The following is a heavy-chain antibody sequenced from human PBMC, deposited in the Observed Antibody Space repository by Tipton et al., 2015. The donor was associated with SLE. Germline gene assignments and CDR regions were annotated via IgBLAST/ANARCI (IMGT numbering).Heavy chain of an antibody. Sequence: TLSLTRTVSGGSIPGSSYYWVWIRQPPGKGLEWIGSIYSSGYTYYNPSLKSRISISVDTSKSQFSLKLNSVTAADTAVYYCATPGYFGSGSSVAYWGQGTLVAVSS. CDR1: GGSIPGSSYY. V-gene: IGHV4-39*07. CDR2: IYSSGYT. D-gene: IGHD3-10*01. CDR3: ATPGYFGSGSSVAY. J-gene: IGHJ4*02.